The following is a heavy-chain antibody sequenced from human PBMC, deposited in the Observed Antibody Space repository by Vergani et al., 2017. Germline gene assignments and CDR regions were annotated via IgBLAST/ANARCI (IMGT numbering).Heavy chain of an antibody. D-gene: IGHD2-15*01. CDR2: ISSSSSSI. J-gene: IGHJ4*02. CDR1: GFTFSSYS. CDR3: ARLSLVVTNFDY. Sequence: EVQLVESGGGLVKPGGSLRLSCAASGFTFSSYSMNWVRQAPGKGLEWVSSISSSSSSIYYADSVKGRFTISRDNAKNSLYLQMNSLRAEDTAVYYCARLSLVVTNFDYWGQGTLVTVSS. V-gene: IGHV3-21*01.